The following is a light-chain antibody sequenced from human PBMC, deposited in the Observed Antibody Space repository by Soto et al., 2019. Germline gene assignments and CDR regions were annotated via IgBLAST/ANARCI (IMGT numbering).Light chain of an antibody. CDR3: QHYNSYSEA. V-gene: IGKV1-5*03. Sequence: IQMTQSPSTLSGSVGDSVTITCRASQTISSWLAWYQQKPGKAPKLLIYKASTLKSGVPSRFSGSGSGTEFTLPSSSLQPDDFATYYCQHYNSYSEAFGQGTKVELK. CDR2: KAS. CDR1: QTISSW. J-gene: IGKJ1*01.